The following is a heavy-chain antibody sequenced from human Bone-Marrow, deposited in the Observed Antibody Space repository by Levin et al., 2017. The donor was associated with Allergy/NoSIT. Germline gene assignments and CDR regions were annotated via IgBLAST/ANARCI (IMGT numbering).Heavy chain of an antibody. CDR3: AKADCSSISCYVMDY. V-gene: IGHV3-23*01. Sequence: AGGSLRLSCAASGFSLYNYAMNWVRQAPGKGLEWVARINGDGDRTDYADSVKGRFTISRDISEKTLYLQMNSLRGEDTAVYYCAKADCSSISCYVMDYWGQGTLVAVSS. CDR1: GFSLYNYA. CDR2: INGDGDRT. J-gene: IGHJ4*02. D-gene: IGHD2-2*01.